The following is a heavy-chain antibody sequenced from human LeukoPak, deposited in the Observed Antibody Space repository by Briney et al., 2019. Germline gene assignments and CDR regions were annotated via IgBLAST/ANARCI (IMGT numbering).Heavy chain of an antibody. CDR1: GGSISSYY. CDR2: INHSGST. CDR3: ARGGSDCSSTSCYPNWFDP. D-gene: IGHD2-2*01. Sequence: SETLSLTCTVSGGSISSYYWSWIRQPPGKGLEWIGEINHSGSTNYNPSLKSRVTISVDTSKNQFSLKLSSVTAADTAVYYCARGGSDCSSTSCYPNWFDPWGQGTLVTVSS. J-gene: IGHJ5*02. V-gene: IGHV4-34*01.